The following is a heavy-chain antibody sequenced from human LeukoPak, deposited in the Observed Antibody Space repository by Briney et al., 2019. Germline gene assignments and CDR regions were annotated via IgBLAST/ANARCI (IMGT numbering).Heavy chain of an antibody. D-gene: IGHD5-18*01. V-gene: IGHV3-30*02. CDR2: IRYDGSNK. J-gene: IGHJ4*02. Sequence: PGGSLRLSCAASGFTFRNYGMHWVRQAPGKGLEWVTFIRYDGSNKYYADSVKGRFTISRDNSKNTLYLQMNSLRAEDTAVYYCARMGLYSYGEHDYWGQGTLVTVSS. CDR3: ARMGLYSYGEHDY. CDR1: GFTFRNYG.